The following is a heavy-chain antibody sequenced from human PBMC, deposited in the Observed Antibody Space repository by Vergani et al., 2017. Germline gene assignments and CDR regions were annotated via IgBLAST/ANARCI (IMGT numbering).Heavy chain of an antibody. CDR3: ARDRGDWRYSRYFYNYYMDV. Sequence: VRLVESGGGLVKPGGSLRLSCQVSGFDFSQAWMNWVRQSPGKGLEWVALISYDGTNKYYTNSVRGRFTISRDNSKSTLFLQMNSLRVEDMAIYYCARDRGDWRYSRYFYNYYMDVWGKGTTVTVSS. V-gene: IGHV3-30-3*01. CDR1: GFDFSQAW. CDR2: ISYDGTNK. D-gene: IGHD2-8*02. J-gene: IGHJ6*03.